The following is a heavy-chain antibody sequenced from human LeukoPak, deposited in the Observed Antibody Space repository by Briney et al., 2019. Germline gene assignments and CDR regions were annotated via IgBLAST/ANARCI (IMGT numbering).Heavy chain of an antibody. D-gene: IGHD2-15*01. J-gene: IGHJ4*02. CDR3: ARQVVAASYYFDY. Sequence: SETLSLTCAVYGGSFSGYYWSWIRQPPGKGLEWIGEINHSGSTNYNPSLKSRVTISVDTSKNQFSLKLSSVTAADTAVYYCARQVVAASYYFDYWGQGTLVTVSS. CDR2: INHSGST. CDR1: GGSFSGYY. V-gene: IGHV4-34*01.